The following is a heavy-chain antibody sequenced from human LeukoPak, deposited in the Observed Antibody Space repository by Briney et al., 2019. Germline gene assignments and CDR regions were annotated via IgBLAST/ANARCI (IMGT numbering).Heavy chain of an antibody. D-gene: IGHD1-26*01. CDR1: GGSISSGGYS. CDR3: ARALRWDDAFDI. CDR2: IYHSGST. J-gene: IGHJ3*02. V-gene: IGHV4-30-2*01. Sequence: PSQTLSLTCAVSGGSISSGGYSWSWIRQPPGKGLEWIGYIYHSGSTYYNPSLKSRVTISVDRSKNQFSLKLSSVTAADTAVHYCARALRWDDAFDIWGQGTMVTVSS.